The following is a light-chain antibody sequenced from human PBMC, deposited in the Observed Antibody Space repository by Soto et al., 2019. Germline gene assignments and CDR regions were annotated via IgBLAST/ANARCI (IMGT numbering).Light chain of an antibody. CDR3: SPHAGTNNFHV. J-gene: IGLJ1*01. CDR1: SSDVGGYNY. Sequence: QSVLTQPPSASGSPGQSVTISCTGTSSDVGGYNYVSWYQQHPGKAPKLMIYEVFKRPSGVPDRFSGSKSGNTASLTVSGLQAEDEVDYYSSPHAGTNNFHVSGPVTKV. V-gene: IGLV2-8*01. CDR2: EVF.